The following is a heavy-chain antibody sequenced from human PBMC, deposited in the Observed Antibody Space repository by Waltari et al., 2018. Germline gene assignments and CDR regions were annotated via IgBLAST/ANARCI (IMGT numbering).Heavy chain of an antibody. Sequence: QLQLQESGPGLVKPSETLSLTCTVSGGSISSSSYYWGWIRQPPGKGLEWIGSIYYSGRTYYNPDLNSRVTISVDTSKNQFSLKLSSVTAADTAVYYCARLKMALGSLGGGMDVWGQGTTVTVSS. J-gene: IGHJ6*02. CDR2: IYYSGRT. D-gene: IGHD3-16*01. V-gene: IGHV4-39*07. CDR1: GGSISSSSYY. CDR3: ARLKMALGSLGGGMDV.